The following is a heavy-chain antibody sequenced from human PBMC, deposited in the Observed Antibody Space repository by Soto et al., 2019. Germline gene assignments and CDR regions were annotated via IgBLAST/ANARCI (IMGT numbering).Heavy chain of an antibody. CDR3: ARFFGYCSGGSCYYFDY. CDR1: GGSFSGYY. D-gene: IGHD2-15*01. J-gene: IGHJ4*02. V-gene: IGHV4-34*01. Sequence: SETLSLTCAVYGGSFSGYYWSWIHQPPGKGLEWIGEINHSGSTNYNPSLKSRVTISVDTSKNQFSLKLSSVTAADTAVYYCARFFGYCSGGSCYYFDYWGQGTLVTVSS. CDR2: INHSGST.